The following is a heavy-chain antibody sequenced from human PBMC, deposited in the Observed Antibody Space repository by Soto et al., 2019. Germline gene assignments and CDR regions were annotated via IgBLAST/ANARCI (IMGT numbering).Heavy chain of an antibody. Sequence: VGSLRLSCAASGFTFSSYEMNWVRQAPGKGLEWVSYISSSGSTIYYADSVKGRFTISRDNAKNSLYLQMNSLRAEDTAVYYCARDAGDGYNQRAFDIWGQGTMVTVSS. CDR2: ISSSGSTI. V-gene: IGHV3-48*03. CDR3: ARDAGDGYNQRAFDI. CDR1: GFTFSSYE. D-gene: IGHD5-12*01. J-gene: IGHJ3*02.